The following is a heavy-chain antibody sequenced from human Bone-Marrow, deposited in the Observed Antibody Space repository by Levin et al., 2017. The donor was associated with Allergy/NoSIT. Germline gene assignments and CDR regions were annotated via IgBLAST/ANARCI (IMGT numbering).Heavy chain of an antibody. CDR1: GGSISSSSYY. V-gene: IGHV4-39*01. CDR2: IYYSGST. J-gene: IGHJ5*02. CDR3: ARHNSSSWYLYNWFDP. Sequence: SETLSLTCTVSGGSISSSSYYWGWIRQPPGKGLEWIGSIYYSGSTYYNPSLKSRVTISVDTSKNQFSLKLSSVTAADTAVYYCARHNSSSWYLYNWFDPWGQGTLVTVSS. D-gene: IGHD6-13*01.